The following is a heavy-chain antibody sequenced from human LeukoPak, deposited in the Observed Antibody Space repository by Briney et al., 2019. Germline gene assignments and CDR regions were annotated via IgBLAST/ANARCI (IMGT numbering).Heavy chain of an antibody. CDR2: IYSGGST. J-gene: IGHJ4*02. CDR1: GFTVSSNY. V-gene: IGHV3-53*01. CDR3: ARGPPRYCSSTSCYFY. Sequence: PGASLRLSCAASGFTVSSNYMSWVRQAPGKGLEWVSVIYSGGSTYYADSVKGRFTISRDNSKNTLYLQMNSLRAEDTAVYYCARGPPRYCSSTSCYFYWGQGTLVTVSS. D-gene: IGHD2-2*01.